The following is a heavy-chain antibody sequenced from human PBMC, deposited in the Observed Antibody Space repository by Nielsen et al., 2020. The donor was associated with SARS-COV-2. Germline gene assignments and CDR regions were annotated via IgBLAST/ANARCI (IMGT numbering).Heavy chain of an antibody. CDR1: GGSISSGGYY. V-gene: IGHV4-31*03. D-gene: IGHD6-13*01. CDR2: IYYSGST. CDR3: AREGMSSSSWYSGYYFDY. J-gene: IGHJ4*02. Sequence: LRLSCTVSGGSISSGGYYWSWIRQHPGKGLEWIGYIYYSGSTYYNPSLKSRVTISVDTSKNQFSLKLSSVTAADTAVYYCAREGMSSSSWYSGYYFDYWGQGTLVTVSS.